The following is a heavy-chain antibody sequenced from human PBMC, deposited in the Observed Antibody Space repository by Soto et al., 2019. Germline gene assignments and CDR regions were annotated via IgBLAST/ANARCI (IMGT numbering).Heavy chain of an antibody. J-gene: IGHJ4*02. CDR1: GFTFSSYS. Sequence: GGSLRLSCAASGFTFSSYSMNWVRQAPGKGLEWVSSISSSSSYIYYADSVKGRFTISRDNAKNSLYLQMNSLRAEDTAVYYCARDGDLAGDPFDYWGQGTLVTVSS. V-gene: IGHV3-21*01. D-gene: IGHD7-27*01. CDR3: ARDGDLAGDPFDY. CDR2: ISSSSSYI.